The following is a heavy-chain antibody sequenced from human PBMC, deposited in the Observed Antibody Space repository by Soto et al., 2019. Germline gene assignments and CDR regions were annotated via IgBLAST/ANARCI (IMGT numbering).Heavy chain of an antibody. CDR3: ARIRITMVRGVIPNYYYGMDV. D-gene: IGHD3-10*01. V-gene: IGHV4-38-2*01. CDR2: IYHSGST. Sequence: PSETLSLTCAVSGYSISSGYYWGWIRQPPGKGLEWIGSIYHSGSTYYNPSLKSRVTISVDTSKNQFSLKLSSVTAADTAVYYCARIRITMVRGVIPNYYYGMDVWGQGTTVTSP. CDR1: GYSISSGYY. J-gene: IGHJ6*02.